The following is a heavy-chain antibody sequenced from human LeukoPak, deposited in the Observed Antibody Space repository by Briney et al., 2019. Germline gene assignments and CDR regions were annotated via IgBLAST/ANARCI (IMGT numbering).Heavy chain of an antibody. V-gene: IGHV3-74*01. CDR2: TCTDWSVT. J-gene: IGHJ4*02. Sequence: GGFLRSSGGASGFALRTYCMHGGGQAPGKGPRWGSLTCTDWSVTYYAYSVKDRFITSRDNARSTVYLQMNSLRVEDTAVYYCVRDFRSADYWGQGTLVTVSS. CDR3: VRDFRSADY. CDR1: GFALRTYC.